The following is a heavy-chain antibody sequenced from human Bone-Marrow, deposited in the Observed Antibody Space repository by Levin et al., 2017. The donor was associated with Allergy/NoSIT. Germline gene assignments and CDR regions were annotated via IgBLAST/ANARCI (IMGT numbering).Heavy chain of an antibody. J-gene: IGHJ3*02. CDR1: GFTFSSYS. CDR2: ISSSSSYI. D-gene: IGHD4-17*01. CDR3: ARDPGPHDYGDLHDAFDI. V-gene: IGHV3-21*01. Sequence: GESLKISCAASGFTFSSYSMNWVRQAPGKGLEWVSSISSSSSYIYYADSVKGRFTISRDNAKNSLYLQMNSLRAEDTAVYYCARDPGPHDYGDLHDAFDIWGQGTMVTVSS.